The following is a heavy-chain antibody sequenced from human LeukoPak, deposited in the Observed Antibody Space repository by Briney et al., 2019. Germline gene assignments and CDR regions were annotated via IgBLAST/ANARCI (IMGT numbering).Heavy chain of an antibody. CDR3: AIVFTMVRGVLEDRWFDP. J-gene: IGHJ5*02. CDR2: ISSNGAST. Sequence: GSLRLSCEASGFTFTSCAMPWVRQAPGKGLEYVSAISSNGASTYYANSVKGRFTISTDNSKNTQYLQMGSLTAEDMAVYYYAIVFTMVRGVLEDRWFDPGRQGLVVTVSS. D-gene: IGHD3-10*01. V-gene: IGHV3-64*01. CDR1: GFTFTSCA.